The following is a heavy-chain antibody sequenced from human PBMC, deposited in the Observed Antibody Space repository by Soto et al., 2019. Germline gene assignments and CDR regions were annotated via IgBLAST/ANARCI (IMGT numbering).Heavy chain of an antibody. D-gene: IGHD4-4*01. CDR3: ATDDTVAPFDY. V-gene: IGHV1-46*01. CDR2: INPSGGST. Sequence: QVQLVQSGAEVKKPGASVKVSCKASGYTFTSYYIHWVRQAPGQGLEWMGIINPSGGSTSYAQKFQGXXPXSXXTSTSTVYMELSSLRSEDTAVYYCATDDTVAPFDYWGQGTLVTVSS. J-gene: IGHJ4*02. CDR1: GYTFTSYY.